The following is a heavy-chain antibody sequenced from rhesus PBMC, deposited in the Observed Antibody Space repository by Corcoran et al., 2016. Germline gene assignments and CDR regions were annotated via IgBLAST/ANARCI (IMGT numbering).Heavy chain of an antibody. CDR2: IYGGSGST. Sequence: QVQLQESGPGVVKPSETLSLTCAVSGGSISGYYLWSWIRQPPGKGLEWIGYIYGGSGSTSYNPSLKSRVIISIDTSKNQFSLKLSSVTAADTAVYYCARGIAAASRFGKTDAFDFWGQGLRVTVSS. V-gene: IGHV4S7*01. J-gene: IGHJ3*01. CDR3: ARGIAAASRFGKTDAFDF. D-gene: IGHD6-43*01. CDR1: GGSISGYYL.